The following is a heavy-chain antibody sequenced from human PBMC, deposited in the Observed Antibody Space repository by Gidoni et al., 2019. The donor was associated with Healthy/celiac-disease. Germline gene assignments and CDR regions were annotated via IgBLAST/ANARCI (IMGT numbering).Heavy chain of an antibody. Sequence: EVQLVESGGGLVQPGRSLRLSCTASGFNFGDYAMSWFRQAPGKGLDWVGFIRSKAYGGTTEYAASVKGRFTISRDDSKSIAYLQMNSLKTEDTAVYYCTRSPYCSSTSCYDIDFDYWGQGTLVTVSS. J-gene: IGHJ4*02. CDR3: TRSPYCSSTSCYDIDFDY. CDR1: GFNFGDYA. D-gene: IGHD2-2*01. CDR2: IRSKAYGGTT. V-gene: IGHV3-49*03.